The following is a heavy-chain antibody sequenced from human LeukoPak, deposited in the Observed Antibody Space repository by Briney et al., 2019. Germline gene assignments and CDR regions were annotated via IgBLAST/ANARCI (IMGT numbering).Heavy chain of an antibody. D-gene: IGHD2-15*01. CDR2: INAGNGNT. CDR1: GYIFTSYA. CDR3: ARREVAANSGPWFDP. V-gene: IGHV1-3*01. J-gene: IGHJ5*02. Sequence: ASVKVSCKASGYIFTSYAMHWVRQAPGQSLEWMGWINAGNGNTKYSQKFQGRVTITRDTSASTAYMELSSLRSEDTAVYYCARREVAANSGPWFDPWGQGTLVTVSS.